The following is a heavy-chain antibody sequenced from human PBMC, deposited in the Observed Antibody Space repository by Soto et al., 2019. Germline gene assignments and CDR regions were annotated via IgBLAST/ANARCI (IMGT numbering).Heavy chain of an antibody. CDR2: ISGSGGST. CDR1: ESTFSSYA. D-gene: IGHD1-26*01. Sequence: EVQLLESGGGLVQPGGSLRLSCAASESTFSSYAMRWVRQAPVKGLEWVSAISGSGGSTYYADSVKGRFTISRDNAKNTLYLQMNSLRAEDTAVYYCARRGSGSYYDYWGQGNLVTVSS. J-gene: IGHJ4*02. V-gene: IGHV3-23*01. CDR3: ARRGSGSYYDY.